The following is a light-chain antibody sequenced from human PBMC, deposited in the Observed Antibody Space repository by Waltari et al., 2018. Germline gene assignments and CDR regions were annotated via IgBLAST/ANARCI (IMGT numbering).Light chain of an antibody. CDR1: QGISSY. J-gene: IGKJ1*01. Sequence: IQLTQSPSSLSAYVGDRVTISCRASQGISSYLAWYQQKPGKAPNLLIYSASTLQSGVPSRFSGSGSGTDFTLTISSLQPEDFATYYCQQVSDDPRTFGQGTKVDIK. CDR3: QQVSDDPRT. V-gene: IGKV1-9*01. CDR2: SAS.